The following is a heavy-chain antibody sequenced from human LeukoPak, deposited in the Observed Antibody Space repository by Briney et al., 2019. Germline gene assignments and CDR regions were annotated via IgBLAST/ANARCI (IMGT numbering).Heavy chain of an antibody. Sequence: ASVKVSCKASGYTFTSYDISWLRQAPGQGLEWMGWMNPQSGDGHSAPKFQGRVAMTRDISTNTAYMELRSLRSDDTAVYYCARGLGYCGGDCFSSWYLDVWGHGTLVTVSS. D-gene: IGHD2-21*02. CDR1: GYTFTSYD. CDR2: MNPQSGDG. J-gene: IGHJ2*01. V-gene: IGHV1-8*02. CDR3: ARGLGYCGGDCFSSWYLDV.